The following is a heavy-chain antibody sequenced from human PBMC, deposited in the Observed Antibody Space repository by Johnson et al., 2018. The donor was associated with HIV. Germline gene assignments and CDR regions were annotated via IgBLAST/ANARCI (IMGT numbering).Heavy chain of an antibody. CDR1: GFTFDDYG. CDR2: IYSGGST. CDR3: ARERDRLNWKYGALDI. Sequence: VQLVESGGGVVRPGGSLRLSCAASGFTFDDYGMSWVRQAPGKGLEWVSVIYSGGSTYYADSVKGRFTISIDNSKNTLYLQMNSLKTEDTALYYCARERDRLNWKYGALDIWGQGTMVTVSS. D-gene: IGHD1-7*01. V-gene: IGHV3-20*04. J-gene: IGHJ3*02.